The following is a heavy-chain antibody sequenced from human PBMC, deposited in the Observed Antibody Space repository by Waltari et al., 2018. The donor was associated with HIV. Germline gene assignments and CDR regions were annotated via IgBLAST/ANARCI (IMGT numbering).Heavy chain of an antibody. V-gene: IGHV3-23*01. Sequence: EVHLSETGAGLVESGGSRCCACVSCVFTFGRYVMRWVRQAPGKGLEWVSVISGRGGSTYYADFGKGRFTIARDNSKNTLYLQMNSLRAEDTAVYYCAKEGRAGRPSVPDYWGQGTLVTVSS. D-gene: IGHD6-6*01. CDR2: ISGRGGST. CDR3: AKEGRAGRPSVPDY. CDR1: VFTFGRYV. J-gene: IGHJ4*02.